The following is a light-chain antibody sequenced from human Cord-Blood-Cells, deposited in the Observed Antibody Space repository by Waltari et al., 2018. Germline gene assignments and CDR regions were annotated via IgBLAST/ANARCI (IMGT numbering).Light chain of an antibody. CDR2: WAS. V-gene: IGKV4-1*01. Sequence: DIVMTQSPDSLAVSLGERATINCKSSQSVLYSSNNKNYVAWYQQKPGQPPKLLIYWASTRESGVPDRFSGSGSGTDFTLTISSLQAEDVAVYYCQQYYSTLLTFGGVTKVEIK. CDR1: QSVLYSSNNKNY. J-gene: IGKJ4*01. CDR3: QQYYSTLLT.